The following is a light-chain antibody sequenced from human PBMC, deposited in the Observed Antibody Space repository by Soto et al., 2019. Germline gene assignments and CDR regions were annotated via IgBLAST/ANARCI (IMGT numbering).Light chain of an antibody. CDR2: DAS. V-gene: IGKV1-5*01. CDR1: QSISDY. J-gene: IGKJ1*01. CDR3: QHYNSYSEA. Sequence: DIQMTQSPSTLSASVGDRVIITCRASQSISDYLAWYQQKPGKAPKLLIYDASNLESGVPSTFSGSGSGTDFTLTISCLQSEDFATYYCQHYNSYSEAFGQGTKVDI.